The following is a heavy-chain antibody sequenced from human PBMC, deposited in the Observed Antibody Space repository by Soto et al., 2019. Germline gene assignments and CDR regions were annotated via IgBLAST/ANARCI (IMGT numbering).Heavy chain of an antibody. CDR1: GYSFANQA. D-gene: IGHD3-22*01. V-gene: IGHV1-18*01. CDR3: ARGYDSSAYFYPLGDGMDV. Sequence: ASVKVSCKTSGYSFANQAINWVRQAPGQGLEWVGWISGRSGNSNYAETVRGRVTMTTDTSTGTAYLELRALTTDDTAVYYCARGYDSSAYFYPLGDGMDVWGQGTTVTVSS. CDR2: ISGRSGNS. J-gene: IGHJ6*02.